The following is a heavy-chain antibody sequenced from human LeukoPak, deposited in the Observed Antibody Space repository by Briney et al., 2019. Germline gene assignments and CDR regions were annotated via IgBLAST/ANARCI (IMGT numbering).Heavy chain of an antibody. Sequence: PSETLSLTCTVSGGSISSYYWSWLWQPPGKGLEWIAYRHHSGSSNYNPSLESRVTVSVDTSNNQFSLRVTSVTAADTAVYYCARVVGSGWNYFDSWGQGTLVTVSS. V-gene: IGHV4-59*01. CDR2: RHHSGSS. CDR3: ARVVGSGWNYFDS. D-gene: IGHD6-19*01. J-gene: IGHJ4*02. CDR1: GGSISSYY.